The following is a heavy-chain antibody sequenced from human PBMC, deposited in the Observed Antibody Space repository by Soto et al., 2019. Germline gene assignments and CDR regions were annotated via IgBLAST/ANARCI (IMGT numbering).Heavy chain of an antibody. Sequence: QLQLQESGPGLVKPSETLSLTCTVSGGSISSSSYYWGWIRQPPGKGLEWIGSIYYSGSTYYNPSLKSRVTISVDTSKNQFSLKLSSVTAADTAVYYCAGTLPYSSSWEAFDYWGQGTLVTVSS. CDR3: AGTLPYSSSWEAFDY. J-gene: IGHJ4*02. CDR1: GGSISSSSYY. CDR2: IYYSGST. V-gene: IGHV4-39*01. D-gene: IGHD6-13*01.